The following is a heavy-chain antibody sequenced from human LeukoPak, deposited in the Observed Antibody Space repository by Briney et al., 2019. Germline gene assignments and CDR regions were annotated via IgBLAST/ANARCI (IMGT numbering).Heavy chain of an antibody. J-gene: IGHJ4*02. V-gene: IGHV3-23*01. CDR2: ISGSGGST. CDR3: AKDGRRYDFWSGSDY. Sequence: GGSLRLSCAASGFTFSSYAMSWVRQAPGKGLERVSAISGSGGSTYYAESVKGRFTISRDNSKNTLYLQMNSLRAEDTAVYYCAKDGRRYDFWSGSDYWGQGTLVTVSS. CDR1: GFTFSSYA. D-gene: IGHD3-3*01.